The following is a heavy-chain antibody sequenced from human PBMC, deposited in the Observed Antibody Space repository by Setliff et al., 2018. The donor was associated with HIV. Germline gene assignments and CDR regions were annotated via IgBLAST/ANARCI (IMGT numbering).Heavy chain of an antibody. J-gene: IGHJ4*02. CDR1: GDSISNYY. D-gene: IGHD3-10*01. Sequence: SETLSLTCSVSGDSISNYYWSWIRQPAGKGLEWIGHIYTSGSTNYNPSLKSRVTMSVDTSKNQFSLKLDSMTAADTAVYYCAREEKLAVYYCTRGMRPMVKRVPFDYWGQGTLVTVSS. CDR3: AREEKLAVYYCTRGMRPMVKRVPFDY. V-gene: IGHV4-4*07. CDR2: IYTSGST.